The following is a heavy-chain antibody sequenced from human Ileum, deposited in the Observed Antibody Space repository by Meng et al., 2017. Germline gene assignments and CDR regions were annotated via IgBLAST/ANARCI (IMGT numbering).Heavy chain of an antibody. Sequence: QSVLHGAGVGRPGSSVKFSWKDSGGTFNTYAIRWVRQAPGHRLEWMGGIIPIIGNTNYAQNIQAIITSTAVISKTTAYMVMSSLRSEDTAVYYCERSWGFSSGNYLGYWGQGTLVTVSS. CDR1: GGTFNTYA. CDR3: ERSWGFSSGNYLGY. D-gene: IGHD3-22*01. CDR2: IIPIIGNT. J-gene: IGHJ4*02. V-gene: IGHV1-69*06.